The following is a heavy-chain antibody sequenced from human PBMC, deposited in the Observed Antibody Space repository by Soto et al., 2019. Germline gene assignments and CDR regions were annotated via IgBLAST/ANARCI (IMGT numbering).Heavy chain of an antibody. D-gene: IGHD3-3*01. V-gene: IGHV1-8*01. CDR3: ARVYYDFWSGYLGATSYYGMDV. CDR1: GYTFTSYD. CDR2: MNPNSGNT. J-gene: IGHJ6*02. Sequence: GASVKVSCTASGYTFTSYDINWVRQATGQGLEWMGWMNPNSGNTGYAQKFQGRVTMTRNTSISTAYMELSSLRSEDTAVYYCARVYYDFWSGYLGATSYYGMDVWGQGTTVTVSS.